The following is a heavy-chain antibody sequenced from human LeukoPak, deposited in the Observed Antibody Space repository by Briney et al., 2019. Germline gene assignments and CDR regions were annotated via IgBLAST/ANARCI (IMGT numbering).Heavy chain of an antibody. CDR2: INHSGST. J-gene: IGHJ4*02. CDR1: GGSFSGYY. D-gene: IGHD3-3*01. CDR3: ASKQYDFWSGEPYYLDY. V-gene: IGHV4-34*01. Sequence: PSETLSLTCAVYGGSFSGYYWSWIRQPPGKGLEWIGEINHSGSTNYNPSLKSRVTISVDTSKNQFSLKLSSVTAADTAVYYCASKQYDFWSGEPYYLDYWGQGTLVTVSS.